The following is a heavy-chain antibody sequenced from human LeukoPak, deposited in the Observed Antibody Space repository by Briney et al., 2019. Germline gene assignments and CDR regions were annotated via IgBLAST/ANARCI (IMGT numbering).Heavy chain of an antibody. J-gene: IGHJ4*02. D-gene: IGHD3-16*02. Sequence: GGSLRLSCAASGFTFSSYAMHWVRQAPGKGLEWVAVISYDGSDKYYADSVKGRFTISRDNAKNSLYLQMNSLRAEDTAVYYCARDLDSITFGGVIVMNPYFDYWGQGTLVTVSS. V-gene: IGHV3-30*04. CDR1: GFTFSSYA. CDR3: ARDLDSITFGGVIVMNPYFDY. CDR2: ISYDGSDK.